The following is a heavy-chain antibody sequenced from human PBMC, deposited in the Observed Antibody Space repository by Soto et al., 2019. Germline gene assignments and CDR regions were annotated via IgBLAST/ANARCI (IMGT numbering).Heavy chain of an antibody. J-gene: IGHJ3*02. CDR2: INPATGAA. D-gene: IGHD3-3*01. V-gene: IGHV1-2*02. CDR1: GYPVTAYY. Sequence: QLHLVQSGAVVKKPGASVTVSCSASGYPVTAYYMHWVRQAPGRGLEWMGGINPATGAAKYTQTFQGRVNMTRDTSTSTVFMELSGLTSEDTAVFYCARGGGVGVAGSAAFDMWGQGTLVNVSS. CDR3: ARGGGVGVAGSAAFDM.